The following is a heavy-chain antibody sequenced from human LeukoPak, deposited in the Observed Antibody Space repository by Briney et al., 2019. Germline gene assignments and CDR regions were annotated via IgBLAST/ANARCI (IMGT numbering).Heavy chain of an antibody. V-gene: IGHV3-30-3*01. J-gene: IGHJ4*02. CDR3: AREEAESYYFDY. Sequence: GGSLRLSCAASGFTFSSYWMSWVRQAPGKGLEWVAVISYDGSNKYYADSVKGRFTISRDNSKNTLYLQMNSLRAEDTAVYYCAREEAESYYFDYWGQGTLVTVSS. CDR1: GFTFSSYW. CDR2: ISYDGSNK. D-gene: IGHD3-10*01.